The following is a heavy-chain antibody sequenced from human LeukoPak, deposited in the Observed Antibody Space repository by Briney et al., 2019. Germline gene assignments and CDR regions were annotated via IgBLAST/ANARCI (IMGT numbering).Heavy chain of an antibody. CDR2: IKQDGSEK. Sequence: GGSLRLSCAASGFTFSSYWMSWVRQAPGKGLEWVANIKQDGSEKYYVDSVKGRFTISRDNAKNSLYLQMSSLRAEDTAVYYCARDGSGYDDAFDIWGQGTMVTVSS. V-gene: IGHV3-7*01. CDR3: ARDGSGYDDAFDI. J-gene: IGHJ3*02. CDR1: GFTFSSYW. D-gene: IGHD3-10*01.